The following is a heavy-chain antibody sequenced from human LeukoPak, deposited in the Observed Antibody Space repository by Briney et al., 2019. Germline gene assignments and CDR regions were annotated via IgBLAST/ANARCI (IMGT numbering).Heavy chain of an antibody. CDR3: ARDLSSSTSCYSY. V-gene: IGHV3-21*01. J-gene: IGHJ4*02. CDR2: ISPSGNYI. Sequence: GGSLRLSCAASGFTFSSHSMNWVRQAPGKGLEWVSSISPSGNYIYYADSVEGRFAISRDNAKNSLYLQMNSLRAEDTAVYYCARDLSSSTSCYSYWGQGTLVTVSS. CDR1: GFTFSSHS. D-gene: IGHD2-2*01.